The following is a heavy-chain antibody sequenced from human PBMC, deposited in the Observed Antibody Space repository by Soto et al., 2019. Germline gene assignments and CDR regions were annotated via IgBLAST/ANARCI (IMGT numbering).Heavy chain of an antibody. Sequence: GESLKISCQGSGYSFAGDWLGWVRQMPGKDLELMGIIYPGDSDTRYSPSFQGQVTISADKSLRTAYLQWTSLKASDTALYYCARTRTFTLGFYYDVMDVWGQGTTVTVSS. CDR2: IYPGDSDT. CDR3: ARTRTFTLGFYYDVMDV. D-gene: IGHD3-16*01. V-gene: IGHV5-51*01. CDR1: GYSFAGDW. J-gene: IGHJ6*02.